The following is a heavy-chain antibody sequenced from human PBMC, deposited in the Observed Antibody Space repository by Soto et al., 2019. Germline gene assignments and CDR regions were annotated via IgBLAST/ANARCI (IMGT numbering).Heavy chain of an antibody. CDR3: ARELGYCSGGNCYSLNAFDI. D-gene: IGHD2-15*01. Sequence: PSETLSLTCTVSGGSISSGPSYWVLIRQPPGQGLEWVGSIYYLGNTYYNSSLGSRVVISVDKSKSQFSLKLSSVTAADTAVYYCARELGYCSGGNCYSLNAFDIWGQGTMVTVSS. V-gene: IGHV4-39*01. J-gene: IGHJ3*02. CDR1: GGSISSGPSY. CDR2: IYYLGNT.